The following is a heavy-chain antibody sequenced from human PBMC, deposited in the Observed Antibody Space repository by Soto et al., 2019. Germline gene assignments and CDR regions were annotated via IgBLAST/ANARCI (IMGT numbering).Heavy chain of an antibody. CDR2: ISGSGGST. CDR3: AKVAQQPQWLAYFDY. Sequence: VGSLRLSCAASGFTFSSYAMSWVRQAPGKGLEWVLAISGSGGSTYYADSVKGRFTISRDNSKDTLYLQMNSLRAEDTAVYYCAKVAQQPQWLAYFDYWGQGTLVTVSS. V-gene: IGHV3-23*01. D-gene: IGHD6-19*01. J-gene: IGHJ4*02. CDR1: GFTFSSYA.